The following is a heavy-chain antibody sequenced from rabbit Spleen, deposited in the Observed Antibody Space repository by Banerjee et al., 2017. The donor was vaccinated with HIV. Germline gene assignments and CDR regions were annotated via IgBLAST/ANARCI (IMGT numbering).Heavy chain of an antibody. CDR2: IDPFFGTT. Sequence: QLVESGGGLVTLGGSLKLSCKASGIDFSSYGISWVRQAPGKGLEWIGYIDPFFGTTYYASWVNGRFTISSHNAQNTLYLQLNSLTVADTATYFCARNYVNAFDPWGPGTLVTVS. CDR3: ARNYVNAFDP. V-gene: IGHV1S7*01. D-gene: IGHD1-1*01. CDR1: GIDFSSYG. J-gene: IGHJ2*01.